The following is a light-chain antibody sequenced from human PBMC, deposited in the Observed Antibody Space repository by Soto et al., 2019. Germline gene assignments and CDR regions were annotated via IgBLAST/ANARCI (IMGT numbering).Light chain of an antibody. CDR3: SSFTTSSTWV. J-gene: IGLJ3*02. V-gene: IGLV2-14*01. CDR1: SSDIGGYDY. CDR2: EVI. Sequence: QSALTQPASVSGSPGQSITISCTGTSSDIGGYDYVSWFQQHPGRAPKLLIYEVIKRPSGVSTRFSGSKSGNTASLTISGLQDEDEADFYCSSFTTSSTWVFGGGTKLTVL.